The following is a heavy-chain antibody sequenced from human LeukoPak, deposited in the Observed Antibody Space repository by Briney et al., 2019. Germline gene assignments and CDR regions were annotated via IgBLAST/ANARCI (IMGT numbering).Heavy chain of an antibody. CDR3: ATPFGEPNFDY. V-gene: IGHV1-24*01. J-gene: IGHJ4*02. Sequence: ASVTVSFTVSGYTLTELSMHWVRQAPGKGLEWMGGFDPEDGETIYAQKFQGRVTMTEDTSTDTAYMELSSLRSEDTAVYYCATPFGEPNFDYWGQGTLVTVSS. D-gene: IGHD3-10*01. CDR1: GYTLTELS. CDR2: FDPEDGET.